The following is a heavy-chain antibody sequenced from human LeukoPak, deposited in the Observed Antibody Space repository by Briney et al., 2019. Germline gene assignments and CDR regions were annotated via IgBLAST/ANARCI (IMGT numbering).Heavy chain of an antibody. CDR1: GFTFSSYG. J-gene: IGHJ5*02. D-gene: IGHD3-3*01. CDR2: IGYDGRNK. CDR3: AKGGPTIFGTPDP. V-gene: IGHV3-30*02. Sequence: PGGSLRLSCAASGFTFSSYGIHWVRQAPGEGLEWVTFIGYDGRNKYYADSVKGRFTISRDNSKNTLYLQMNSLRDEDTTVYYCAKGGPTIFGTPDPWGQGTLVTVSS.